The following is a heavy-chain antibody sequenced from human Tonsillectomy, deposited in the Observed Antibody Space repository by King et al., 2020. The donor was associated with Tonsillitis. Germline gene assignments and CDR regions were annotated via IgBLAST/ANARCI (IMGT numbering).Heavy chain of an antibody. CDR1: GFTFDDYA. D-gene: IGHD3-16*02. Sequence: VQLVESGGGLVQPGRSLRLSCAASGFTFDDYAMHWVRHAPGKGLEWVSGISWNSGSIGYVDSVKGRFTISRDNAKNSLYLQMNSLRAEDTALYYCAKDISGGAYMSLYYYGMDVWGQGTTVTVSS. J-gene: IGHJ6*02. CDR2: ISWNSGSI. CDR3: AKDISGGAYMSLYYYGMDV. V-gene: IGHV3-9*01.